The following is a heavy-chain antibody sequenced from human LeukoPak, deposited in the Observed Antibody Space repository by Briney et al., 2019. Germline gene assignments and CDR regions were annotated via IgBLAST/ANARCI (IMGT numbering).Heavy chain of an antibody. Sequence: PGRSLRLSCAASGFTFSSYGMHWVRQAPGKGLEWVAVISYDGSNKYYADSVKGRFTISRDNSKNTLYLQMNSLRAEDTAVYYCAKPEYYYDSSGYQKYYFDYWGQGTLVTVSS. J-gene: IGHJ4*02. CDR2: ISYDGSNK. CDR3: AKPEYYYDSSGYQKYYFDY. V-gene: IGHV3-30*18. D-gene: IGHD3-22*01. CDR1: GFTFSSYG.